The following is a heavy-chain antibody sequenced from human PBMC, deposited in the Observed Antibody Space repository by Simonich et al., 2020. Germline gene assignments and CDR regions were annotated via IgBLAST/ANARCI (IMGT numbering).Heavy chain of an antibody. V-gene: IGHV3-30*06. CDR3: ARRGSGFDY. CDR2: ISYDGSNK. CDR1: GFPLSSYG. Sequence: VQLVESGGGVVQPGRSLRLSCAASGFPLSSYGMHWVRQAPGKGREWGAVISYDGSNKNYANSVKGRFTISRDNSKNTLYLQMNSLRAEDTAVYYCARRGSGFDYWGQGTLVTVSS. D-gene: IGHD6-19*01. J-gene: IGHJ4*02.